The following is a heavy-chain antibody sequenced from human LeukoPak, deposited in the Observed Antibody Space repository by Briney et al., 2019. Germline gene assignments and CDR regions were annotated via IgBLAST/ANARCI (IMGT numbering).Heavy chain of an antibody. Sequence: GGSLRLSCAASGFTFSSYGMHWVRQAPGKGLEWVAVIWYDGSNKYYVDSVKGRFTISRDNSKNTLYLQVNSLRAEDTAVCYCARGYCSGGSCSISDYWGQGTLVTVSS. J-gene: IGHJ4*02. CDR1: GFTFSSYG. V-gene: IGHV3-33*01. D-gene: IGHD2-15*01. CDR3: ARGYCSGGSCSISDY. CDR2: IWYDGSNK.